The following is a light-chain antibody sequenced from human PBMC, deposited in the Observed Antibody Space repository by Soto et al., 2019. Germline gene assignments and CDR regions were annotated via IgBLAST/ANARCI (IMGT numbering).Light chain of an antibody. V-gene: IGKV3-11*01. CDR2: DAF. CDR1: QSVGSS. Sequence: EIVLTQSPATLSLSPVERATLSCRASQSVGSSLAWYQQRPGQAPRLLIYDAFIRATGIPARFSGSESGTDFTLTISSLEPEDFAVYYCQQRSNWPLTFGQGTRLEIK. J-gene: IGKJ5*01. CDR3: QQRSNWPLT.